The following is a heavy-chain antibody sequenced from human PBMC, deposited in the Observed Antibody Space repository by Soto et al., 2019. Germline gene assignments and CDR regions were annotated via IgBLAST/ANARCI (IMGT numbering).Heavy chain of an antibody. CDR1: GFSFSYYG. Sequence: GGSLRLSCAVSGFSFSYYGMHWVRQAPGKGLEWVAFISSDGTNRYYADSVKGRFTISRDNSKNTLYLQMDSLKTEDTAVYYCTTGGEVSVGDFWSGYPVDAFDIWGQGTMVTVSS. V-gene: IGHV3-30*03. J-gene: IGHJ3*02. CDR2: ISSDGTNR. D-gene: IGHD3-3*01. CDR3: TTGGEVSVGDFWSGYPVDAFDI.